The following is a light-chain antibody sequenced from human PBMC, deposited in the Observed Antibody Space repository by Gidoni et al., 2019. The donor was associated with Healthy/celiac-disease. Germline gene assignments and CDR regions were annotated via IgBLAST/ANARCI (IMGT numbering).Light chain of an antibody. CDR3: MQALHTGT. J-gene: IGKJ1*01. Sequence: DIVMTQSPLSLPVNPGEPASLSCRCSQSLLHSNGYNYLDWYLQKPGQSPHLLISWGSNRASVVPDRFSGSGSGTDFTLKISRVEAEDVGVYYCMQALHTGTFGQGPKVEIK. V-gene: IGKV2-28*01. CDR2: WGS. CDR1: QSLLHSNGYNY.